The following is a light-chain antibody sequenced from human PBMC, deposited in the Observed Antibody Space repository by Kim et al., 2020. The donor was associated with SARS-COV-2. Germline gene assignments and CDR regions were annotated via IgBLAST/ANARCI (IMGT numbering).Light chain of an antibody. J-gene: IGKJ4*01. CDR1: QSVSY. CDR3: QQRSNWPLT. V-gene: IGKV3-11*01. CDR2: DAF. Sequence: EIVLTQSPATLSLSPGERATLSCRASQSVSYLAWYQQRPGQAPRLLIYDAFNRAPGIPDRFSGSGSGTDFTLTISSLESEDFAVYYCQQRSNWPLTFGGGTKVDIK.